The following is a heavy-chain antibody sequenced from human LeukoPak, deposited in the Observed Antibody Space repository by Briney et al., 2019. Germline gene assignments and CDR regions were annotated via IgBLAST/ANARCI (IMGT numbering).Heavy chain of an antibody. CDR3: ARGGARGAARQFFY. CDR1: GGSISSSSYY. CDR2: INHSGST. D-gene: IGHD6-6*01. Sequence: SETLSLTCTVSGGSISSSSYYWGWIRQPPGKGLEWIGEINHSGSTNYNPSLKSRVTISVDTSKNQFSLKLSSVTAADTAVYYCARGGARGAARQFFYWGQGTLVTVSS. V-gene: IGHV4-39*07. J-gene: IGHJ4*02.